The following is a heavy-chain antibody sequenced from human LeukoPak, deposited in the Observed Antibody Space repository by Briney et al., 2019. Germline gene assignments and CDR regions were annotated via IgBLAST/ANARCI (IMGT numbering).Heavy chain of an antibody. CDR3: ARRSRTTGGHAFDV. Sequence: GAALRLSCAATGFTFSDHNMGWMRQAPGEGLEWTSYMSGSGIYYADPVKGRFTISRDNAKNSLYLQMSSLRAEDSAVYFCARRSRTTGGHAFDVWGQGTLVTVSS. CDR2: MSGSGI. J-gene: IGHJ3*01. V-gene: IGHV3-11*01. D-gene: IGHD1-1*01. CDR1: GFTFSDHN.